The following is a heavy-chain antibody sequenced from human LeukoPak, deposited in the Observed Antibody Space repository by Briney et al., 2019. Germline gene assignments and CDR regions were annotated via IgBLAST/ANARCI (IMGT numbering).Heavy chain of an antibody. CDR1: GFTFSNAW. J-gene: IGHJ6*03. Sequence: GGSLRLSCAASGFTFSNAWMHWVRQAPGKGLVWVSRINTDGSSTNYADSVKGRFTISRDNAKNTLYLQMNSLRAEDTAVYYCAKNEYSNADYYMDVWGKGTTVTVSS. CDR3: AKNEYSNADYYMDV. V-gene: IGHV3-74*01. CDR2: INTDGSST. D-gene: IGHD4-11*01.